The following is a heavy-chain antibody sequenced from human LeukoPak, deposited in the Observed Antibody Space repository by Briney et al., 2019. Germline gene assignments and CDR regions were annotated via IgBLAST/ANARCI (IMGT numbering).Heavy chain of an antibody. CDR3: ARDPRTTGAFDI. D-gene: IGHD2/OR15-2a*01. V-gene: IGHV3-33*01. CDR2: IWFDGSNK. J-gene: IGHJ3*02. CDR1: GFIFSDYA. Sequence: PGRSLRLSCAASGFIFSDYAMHWVRQAPGKGLDWVAVIWFDGSNKFYGESVWGRFTISRDNSENVLYLQMSSLSAEDTAVYYCARDPRTTGAFDIWGQGTMVTVSS.